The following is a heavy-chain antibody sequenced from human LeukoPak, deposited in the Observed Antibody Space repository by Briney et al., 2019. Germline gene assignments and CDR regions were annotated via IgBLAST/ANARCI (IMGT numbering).Heavy chain of an antibody. CDR1: GGSISSYY. CDR2: IYYSGST. Sequence: SETLSLTCAVSGGSISSYYWSWIRQPPGKGLEWIGYIYYSGSTNYNPSLKSRVTISVDTSKNQFSLKLSSVTAADTAVYYCARNGGSGWSWGQGTLVTVSS. V-gene: IGHV4-59*01. D-gene: IGHD6-19*01. J-gene: IGHJ4*02. CDR3: ARNGGSGWS.